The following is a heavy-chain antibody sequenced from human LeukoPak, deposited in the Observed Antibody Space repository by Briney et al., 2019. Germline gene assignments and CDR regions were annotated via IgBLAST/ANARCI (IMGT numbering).Heavy chain of an antibody. CDR3: ARGVFGFWSGYYPDAFDI. CDR1: GYTFTSYG. CDR2: ISAYNGNT. J-gene: IGHJ3*02. D-gene: IGHD3-3*01. Sequence: GASVKVSCKASGYTFTSYGISWVRQAPGQGLEWMGWISAYNGNTNYAQKLQGRVTITRNTSISTAYMELSSLRSEDTAVYYCARGVFGFWSGYYPDAFDIWGQGTMVTVSS. V-gene: IGHV1-18*01.